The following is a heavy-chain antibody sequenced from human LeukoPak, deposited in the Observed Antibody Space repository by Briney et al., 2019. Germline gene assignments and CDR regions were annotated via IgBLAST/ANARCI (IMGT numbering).Heavy chain of an antibody. CDR3: ARSYASGIHYMDV. Sequence: GGSLRLSCAASGFTLSNHAMHWVRQGPGKGLEYVSAISLTGDSTYYANSVKGRFTISRDDSKNTLYLQMGSLQTEDMAVYYCARSYASGIHYMDVWDKGSTVTVSS. CDR1: GFTLSNHA. CDR2: ISLTGDST. D-gene: IGHD3-10*01. J-gene: IGHJ6*03. V-gene: IGHV3-64*01.